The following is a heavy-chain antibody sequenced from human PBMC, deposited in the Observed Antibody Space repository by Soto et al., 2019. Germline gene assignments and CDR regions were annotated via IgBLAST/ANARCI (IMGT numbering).Heavy chain of an antibody. D-gene: IGHD5-18*01. Sequence: EVQLVESGGGLVKPGGSLRLSCAASGFTFSSYSMNWVRQAPGKGLEWVSSISSSSTYIYYADSVKGRFTISRDNAKKSLYLQMNSLRAEDTAVYYCAREDLTAANAFDIWGQGTMVTVSS. CDR1: GFTFSSYS. J-gene: IGHJ3*02. CDR2: ISSSSTYI. CDR3: AREDLTAANAFDI. V-gene: IGHV3-21*01.